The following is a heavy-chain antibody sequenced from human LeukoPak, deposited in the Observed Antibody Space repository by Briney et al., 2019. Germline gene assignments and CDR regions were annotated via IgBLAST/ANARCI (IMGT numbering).Heavy chain of an antibody. CDR1: GGSITTHDNY. V-gene: IGHV4-39*02. Sequence: SETLSLTCTVSGGSITTHDNYWGWIRQPPGKGLEWIGSISHSGNTHYSPSLQSPVTMSADTSRNNFSLKLSSVTAADTAVYYCARLYFDFLSGYLDHWGQGTLVTVSS. CDR3: ARLYFDFLSGYLDH. D-gene: IGHD3-3*01. CDR2: ISHSGNT. J-gene: IGHJ5*02.